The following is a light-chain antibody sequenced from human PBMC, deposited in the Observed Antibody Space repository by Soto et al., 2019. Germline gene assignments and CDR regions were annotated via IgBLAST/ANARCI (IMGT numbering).Light chain of an antibody. J-gene: IGLJ3*02. V-gene: IGLV1-40*01. CDR3: QSYDSSLSAWV. Sequence: QSVLTQPPSVSGAPGQRVTISCTGSRSNIGAAFDGHWYQQYPGTAPKLLIYAINNRPSGVPDRFSASKSVTSASLAISGLQGEDEADYYGQSYDSSLSAWVFGGGTKLTVL. CDR2: AIN. CDR1: RSNIGAAFD.